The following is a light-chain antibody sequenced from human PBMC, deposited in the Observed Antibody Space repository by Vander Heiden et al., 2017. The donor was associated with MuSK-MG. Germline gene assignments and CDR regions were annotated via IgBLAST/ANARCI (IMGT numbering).Light chain of an antibody. J-gene: IGLJ3*02. CDR1: SGDVGCYNY. CDR3: SSYAGNRNVV. V-gene: IGLV2-8*01. Sequence: QSALTQPPSASGSPGQSVTISCTGTSGDVGCYNYVSWYQQYPGKAPKLIIFEVNQRPSGIPDRFSGSKSGNTASLTVSGLQAEDEADFYCSSYAGNRNVVFGGGTKLTVL. CDR2: EVN.